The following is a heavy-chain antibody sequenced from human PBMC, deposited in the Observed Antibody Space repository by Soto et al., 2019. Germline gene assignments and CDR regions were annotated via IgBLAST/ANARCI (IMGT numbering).Heavy chain of an antibody. V-gene: IGHV3-74*01. J-gene: IGHJ4*02. CDR1: GFTFNTYW. CDR3: ARDEGYNTIAY. D-gene: IGHD1-1*01. CDR2: IDTDGDST. Sequence: EVHLVESGGGLVQPGGSLRLSCAASGFTFNTYWMHWVRQVPGKGLVWVSRIDTDGDSTTYADSVRGRFTISRDNAKNTLYLQMNSLRAEDTAVYYCARDEGYNTIAYWGQGTLVTVSS.